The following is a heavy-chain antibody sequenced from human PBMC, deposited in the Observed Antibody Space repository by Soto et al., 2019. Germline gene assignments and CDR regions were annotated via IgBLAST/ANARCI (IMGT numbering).Heavy chain of an antibody. D-gene: IGHD6-13*01. CDR3: ARDPESSSWYHNHYYPGMAV. CDR1: GGTFSSYA. Sequence: SVKVSCKASGGTFSSYAISWVRQAPGQGLEWMGGIIPIFGTANYAQKFQGRVTITADESTSTAYMELSSLRSEDTAVYYCARDPESSSWYHNHYYPGMAVWPQGTTVPAS. CDR2: IIPIFGTA. V-gene: IGHV1-69*13. J-gene: IGHJ6*02.